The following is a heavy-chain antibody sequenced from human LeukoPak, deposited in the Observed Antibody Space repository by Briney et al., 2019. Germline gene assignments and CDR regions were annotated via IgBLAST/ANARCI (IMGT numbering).Heavy chain of an antibody. Sequence: SETLSLTCAVYGGSLSGYYWSWIRQPPGKGLEWIGEINHSGSTNYNPSLKSRVTISVDTSKNQFSLKLSSVTAADTAVYYCARGSTAAAGKGPLRYWGQGTLVTVSS. D-gene: IGHD6-13*01. CDR3: ARGSTAAAGKGPLRY. CDR1: GGSLSGYY. V-gene: IGHV4-34*01. J-gene: IGHJ4*02. CDR2: INHSGST.